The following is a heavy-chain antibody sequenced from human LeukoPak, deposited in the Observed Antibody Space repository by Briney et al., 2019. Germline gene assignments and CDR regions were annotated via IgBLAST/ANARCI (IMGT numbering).Heavy chain of an antibody. J-gene: IGHJ5*02. CDR2: ISSSGSTI. CDR1: GFTFSSYE. V-gene: IGHV3-48*03. Sequence: GGSLRLSCAASGFTFSSYEMNWVRQAPGKGLEWVSYISSSGSTIYYADSVKGRFTISRDNAKNSLYLQMNSLRAEDTAVYYCARDRLYYYDSSAYRWFDPWGQGTLVTVSS. CDR3: ARDRLYYYDSSAYRWFDP. D-gene: IGHD3-22*01.